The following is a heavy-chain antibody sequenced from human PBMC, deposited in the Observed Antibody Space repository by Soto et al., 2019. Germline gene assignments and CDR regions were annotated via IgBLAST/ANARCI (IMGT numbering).Heavy chain of an antibody. CDR2: INTGNGDT. D-gene: IGHD1-26*01. CDR1: GYTFSYYP. V-gene: IGHV1-3*04. CDR3: ARGVPESGSHFFDY. Sequence: QVQLVQSGAEVTKPGASVKVSCKASGYTFSYYPILWVRQAPGQRLEWMGWINTGNGDTKYSQNFQGRVTITRDTSASTAYMELSSLRSEDTAVYYCARGVPESGSHFFDYSGQGTLVTVSS. J-gene: IGHJ4*02.